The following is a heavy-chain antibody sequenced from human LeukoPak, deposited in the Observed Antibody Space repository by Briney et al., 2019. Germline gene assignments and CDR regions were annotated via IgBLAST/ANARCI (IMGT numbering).Heavy chain of an antibody. CDR2: INPNSGGT. D-gene: IGHD6-19*01. CDR1: GYTFTGYY. CDR3: ARDLAVAGIFNWFDP. J-gene: IGHJ5*02. V-gene: IGHV1-2*02. Sequence: ASVKVSCKASGYTFTGYYMHWVRQAPGQGLEWMGWINPNSGGTNYAQKFQGGVTMTRDTSISTAYMELSRLRSDDTAVYYCARDLAVAGIFNWFDPWGQGTLVTVSS.